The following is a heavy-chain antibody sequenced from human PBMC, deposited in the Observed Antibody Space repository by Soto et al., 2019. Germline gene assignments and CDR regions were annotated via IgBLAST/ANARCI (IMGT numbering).Heavy chain of an antibody. CDR2: INHSGST. J-gene: IGHJ5*02. V-gene: IGHV4-34*01. Sequence: SETLSLTCAVYGGSFSGYYWSWIRQPPGKGLEWIGEINHSGSTNYNPSLKSRVTISVDTSKNQFSLKLSSVTAADTAVYYRARAQGDYYGDHDKIDYNWFDPWGQGTLVTVS. CDR1: GGSFSGYY. D-gene: IGHD4-17*01. CDR3: ARAQGDYYGDHDKIDYNWFDP.